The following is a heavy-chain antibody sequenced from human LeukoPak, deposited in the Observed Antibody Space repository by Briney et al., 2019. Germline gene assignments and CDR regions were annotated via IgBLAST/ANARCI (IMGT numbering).Heavy chain of an antibody. J-gene: IGHJ4*02. CDR1: GYSIASGYL. Sequence: SETLSLTCTVSGYSIASGYLWGWIRQTPEKGLEWIATIYHSGRTYYNLSLKSRVTISMDTSRNQFSLKVTSVTAADTALYFCARGGPWELSHRDYFDCWGQGTLVTVSS. D-gene: IGHD1-26*01. V-gene: IGHV4-38-2*02. CDR2: IYHSGRT. CDR3: ARGGPWELSHRDYFDC.